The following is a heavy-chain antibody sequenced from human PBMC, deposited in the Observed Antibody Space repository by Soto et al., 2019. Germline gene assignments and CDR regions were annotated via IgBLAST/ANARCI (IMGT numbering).Heavy chain of an antibody. Sequence: GGSLRLSCAASGFTFSSYSMNWVRQAPGKGLEWVSSISSSSSYIYYADSVKGRFTISRDNAKNSLYLQMNSLRAEDTAVYYCARDLEEFSNYDILTGKGDYWGQGTLVTVSS. V-gene: IGHV3-21*01. J-gene: IGHJ4*02. CDR3: ARDLEEFSNYDILTGKGDY. CDR2: ISSSSSYI. D-gene: IGHD3-9*01. CDR1: GFTFSSYS.